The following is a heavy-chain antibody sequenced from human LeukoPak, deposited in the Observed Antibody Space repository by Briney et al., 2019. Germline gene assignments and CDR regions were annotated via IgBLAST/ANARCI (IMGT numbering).Heavy chain of an antibody. V-gene: IGHV1-18*01. D-gene: IGHD3-9*01. CDR2: ISAYNGNT. Sequence: ASVKVSCKASGYTFTSYGISWVRQAPGQGLEWMGWISAYNGNTNYAQKLQGRVTVTTDTSTSTAYMELRSLRSDDTAVYYCARDARYFDWLSTSDYWGQGTLVTVSS. CDR1: GYTFTSYG. J-gene: IGHJ4*02. CDR3: ARDARYFDWLSTSDY.